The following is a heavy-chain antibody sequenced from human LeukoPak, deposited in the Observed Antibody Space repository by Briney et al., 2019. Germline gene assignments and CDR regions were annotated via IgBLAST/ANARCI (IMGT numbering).Heavy chain of an antibody. CDR1: GFTFSSYS. V-gene: IGHV3-48*04. Sequence: GGSLRLSCAASGFTFSSYSMNWVRQAPGKGLEWVSYISSSSSTIYYADSVKGRFTISRDNAKNSLYLQMNSLRAEDTAVYYCATYSYGYGAFDIWGQGTMVTVSS. D-gene: IGHD5-18*01. CDR2: ISSSSSTI. J-gene: IGHJ3*02. CDR3: ATYSYGYGAFDI.